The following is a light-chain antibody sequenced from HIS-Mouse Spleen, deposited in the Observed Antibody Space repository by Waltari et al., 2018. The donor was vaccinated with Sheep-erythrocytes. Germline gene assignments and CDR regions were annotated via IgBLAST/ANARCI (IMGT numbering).Light chain of an antibody. CDR3: CSYAGSSTPWV. CDR2: GGS. V-gene: IGLV2-23*01. Sequence: QSALTQPASLSGSPGQSITISCTGTSSDVGSYNLVSWYHQHPGKAPKLMIYGGSKRPSGVSNRFSGSKSGNTASLTISGLQAEDEADYYCCSYAGSSTPWVFGGGTKLTVL. J-gene: IGLJ3*02. CDR1: SSDVGSYNL.